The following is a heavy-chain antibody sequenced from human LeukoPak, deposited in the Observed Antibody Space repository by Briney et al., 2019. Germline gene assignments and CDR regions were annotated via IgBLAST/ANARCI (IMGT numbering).Heavy chain of an antibody. CDR3: ARTPNGPSGYDYYYYYMDV. CDR1: GGSIGSSSYY. D-gene: IGHD2-8*01. Sequence: PSETLSLTCTVSGGSIGSSSYYWGWTRQPPGKGLEFIGSIYYSGSTYYNPSLKSRVTISIDTPKNQFSLKLSSVTAADTAVYYCARTPNGPSGYDYYYYYMDVWGKGITVTVSS. V-gene: IGHV4-39*07. J-gene: IGHJ6*03. CDR2: IYYSGST.